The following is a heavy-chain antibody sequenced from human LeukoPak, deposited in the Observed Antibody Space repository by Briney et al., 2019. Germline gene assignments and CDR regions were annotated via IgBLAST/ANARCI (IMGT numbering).Heavy chain of an antibody. Sequence: SETLSLTCTVSGGSISSYYWSWIRQPAGRGLEWIGRIYSSGSANYNPSLKSRLTMSVDTSKNQFSLKLSSVTAADTAVYYCARDRTAAAGKGYNWFDPWGQGTLVTVSS. CDR3: ARDRTAAAGKGYNWFDP. D-gene: IGHD6-13*01. J-gene: IGHJ5*02. CDR2: IYSSGSA. V-gene: IGHV4-4*07. CDR1: GGSISSYY.